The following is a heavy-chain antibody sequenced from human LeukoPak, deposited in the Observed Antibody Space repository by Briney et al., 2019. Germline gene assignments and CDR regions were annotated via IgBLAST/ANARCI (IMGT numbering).Heavy chain of an antibody. CDR2: MSSDGSNK. CDR3: DPHDSSSHF. CDR1: GFTFSIYA. J-gene: IGHJ4*02. D-gene: IGHD6-6*01. V-gene: IGHV3-30-3*01. Sequence: QPGRSLRLSCAVSGFTFSIYAKHWLRQAPGKGLEWVAFMSSDGSNKYYADSVKGRFTISRDNSKNTLYLQMNSLRDEDTAVYYCDPHDSSSHFWGQGTLVTVSS.